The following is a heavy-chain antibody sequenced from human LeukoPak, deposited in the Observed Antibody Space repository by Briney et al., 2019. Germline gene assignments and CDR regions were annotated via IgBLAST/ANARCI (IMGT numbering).Heavy chain of an antibody. CDR1: GYTFTSYG. CDR2: ISAFNGNT. D-gene: IGHD3-22*01. CDR3: ARAHNYYDSSGYYPQLLGFDY. Sequence: ASVKVSCKASGYTFTSYGISWVRQAPGQGLEWVGWISAFNGNTNYAQKLQGRVTMTTDTSTSTAYVELRSLRSDDTAVYYCARAHNYYDSSGYYPQLLGFDYWGQGTLVTVSS. V-gene: IGHV1-18*01. J-gene: IGHJ4*02.